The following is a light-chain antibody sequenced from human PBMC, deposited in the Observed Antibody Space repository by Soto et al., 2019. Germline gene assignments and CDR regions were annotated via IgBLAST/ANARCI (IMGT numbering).Light chain of an antibody. CDR1: SSDVGGYNY. Sequence: QSALTQPASVSGSPGQSITISCTETSSDVGGYNYVSWYQHHPGKAPKLMIYGVSNRPSGVSNRFSGSKSGNTASLTISGLQAEDEADYYCSSYTISIPVVFGGGTKLTVL. CDR2: GVS. V-gene: IGLV2-14*01. J-gene: IGLJ2*01. CDR3: SSYTISIPVV.